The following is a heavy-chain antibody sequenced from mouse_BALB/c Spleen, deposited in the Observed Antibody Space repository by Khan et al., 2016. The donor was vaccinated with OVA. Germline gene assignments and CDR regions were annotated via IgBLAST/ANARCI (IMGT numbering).Heavy chain of an antibody. CDR3: ARRNYGAWFAY. Sequence: EVKLLESGGGLVKPGGSLKLSCADSGFDFSRYWMSWVRQAPGKGLEWIGEINPDSSTINYTPSLKDKFIISSDKAKNTLYLQMSKVRSEDTALYYCARRNYGAWFAYWGQGTLVTVSA. V-gene: IGHV4-1*02. CDR2: INPDSSTI. CDR1: GFDFSRYW. J-gene: IGHJ3*01. D-gene: IGHD2-1*01.